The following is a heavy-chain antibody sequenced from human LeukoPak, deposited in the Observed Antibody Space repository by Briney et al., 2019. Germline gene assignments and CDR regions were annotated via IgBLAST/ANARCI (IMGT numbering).Heavy chain of an antibody. CDR3: ARGSTMVRGVIDY. CDR1: GGSISSGSYY. J-gene: IGHJ4*02. CDR2: IYTSGST. Sequence: PSETLSLTCTVSGGSISSGSYYWSWIRQPAGKGLEWIGRIYTSGSTNYNPSLKSRVTISVDTSKNQFSLKLSSVTAADTAVYYCARGSTMVRGVIDYWGQGTLVTVSS. D-gene: IGHD3-10*01. V-gene: IGHV4-61*02.